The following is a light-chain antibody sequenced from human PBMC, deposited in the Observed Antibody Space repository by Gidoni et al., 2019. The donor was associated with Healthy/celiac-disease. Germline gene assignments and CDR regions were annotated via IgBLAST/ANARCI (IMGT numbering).Light chain of an antibody. CDR2: DAS. V-gene: IGKV3-11*01. Sequence: EIVLTQSPATLSLSPGERATLSCRASQSVSSYLAWYQQKPCQAPRLLIYDASNRATGIPARFSGSGSGTDFTLTISSLEPEDFAVYDCQQRSNWPSFXGXTKVEIK. CDR3: QQRSNWPS. J-gene: IGKJ4*01. CDR1: QSVSSY.